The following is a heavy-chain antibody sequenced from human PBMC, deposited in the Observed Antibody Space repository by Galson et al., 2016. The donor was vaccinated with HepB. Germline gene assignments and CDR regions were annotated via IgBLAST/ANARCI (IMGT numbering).Heavy chain of an antibody. D-gene: IGHD3-10*01. CDR2: ISGSGGST. V-gene: IGHV3-23*01. Sequence: SLRLSCAASGFTFSSYAMSWVRQAPGKGLEWVSAISGSGGSTYYADSVKGRFTISRDNSKNTLYLQMNSMRAEYTAVYYCVKDYRQYYYGSGSSPFDYWGQGTLVTVSS. CDR1: GFTFSSYA. CDR3: VKDYRQYYYGSGSSPFDY. J-gene: IGHJ4*02.